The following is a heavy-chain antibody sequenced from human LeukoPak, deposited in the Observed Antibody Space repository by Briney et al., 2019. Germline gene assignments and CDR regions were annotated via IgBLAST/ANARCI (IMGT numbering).Heavy chain of an antibody. V-gene: IGHV5-51*01. Sequence: GESLKISCKGSGYSFTSYWIGWVRQIPGKGLEWMGIIYPGDSDTRYSPSFQGQVTISADKSISTAYLQWSSLKASDPAMYYCARSRIAAAGLRLDAFDIWGQGTMVTVSS. CDR1: GYSFTSYW. CDR3: ARSRIAAAGLRLDAFDI. J-gene: IGHJ3*02. CDR2: IYPGDSDT. D-gene: IGHD6-13*01.